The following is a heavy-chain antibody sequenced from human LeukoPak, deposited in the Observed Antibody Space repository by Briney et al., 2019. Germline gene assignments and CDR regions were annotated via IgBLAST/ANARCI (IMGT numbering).Heavy chain of an antibody. J-gene: IGHJ4*02. D-gene: IGHD3-10*01. Sequence: GGSLRLSCAASGFTFSSYAMSWVRQAPGTGLEWVSGISGSGGSTYYADSVKGRFTISRDNSKNTLYLLMNSLRAEDTAVYYCAKDRVVRGVINFDYWGQGTLVTVSS. V-gene: IGHV3-23*01. CDR3: AKDRVVRGVINFDY. CDR2: ISGSGGST. CDR1: GFTFSSYA.